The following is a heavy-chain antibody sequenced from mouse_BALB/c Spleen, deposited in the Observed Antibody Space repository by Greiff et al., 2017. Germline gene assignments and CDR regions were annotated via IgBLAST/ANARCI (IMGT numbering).Heavy chain of an antibody. CDR1: GYSFTGYY. CDR3: TRWDY. J-gene: IGHJ2*01. V-gene: IGHV1-42*01. Sequence: EVQGVESGPELVKPGASVKISCKASGYSFTGYYMHWVKQSPDNSLEWIGEINPSTGGTSYNQKFKGKATLTVDKSSSTAYMQLKSLTSEESAVYYCTRWDYWGQGTTLTVSS. CDR2: INPSTGGT.